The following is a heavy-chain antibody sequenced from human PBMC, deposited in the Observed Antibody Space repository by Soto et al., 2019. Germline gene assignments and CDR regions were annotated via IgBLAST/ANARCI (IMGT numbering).Heavy chain of an antibody. CDR2: IIPILGIA. J-gene: IGHJ4*02. D-gene: IGHD1-26*01. CDR3: AREPRVGAITY. Sequence: QVQLVQSGAEVKKPGSSVKVSCKASGGTFSSYTISWVRQAPGQGLEWMGRIIPILGIANYAQKFQGRVTITADKSTSTAYMELSSLRSEDTAVYYCAREPRVGAITYWGQGTLVTVSS. CDR1: GGTFSSYT. V-gene: IGHV1-69*08.